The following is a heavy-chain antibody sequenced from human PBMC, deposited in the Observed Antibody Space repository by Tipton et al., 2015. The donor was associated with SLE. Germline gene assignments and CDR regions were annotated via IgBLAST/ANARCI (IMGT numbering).Heavy chain of an antibody. Sequence: SLRLSCAASGFTFSTYSMNWVRQAPGKGLEWVSFISSSSLYIYYADSVKGRFSISRDNAKNSMYLQMNSLRAEDTAVYYCAKRWGRYDAFDIWGPGTMLTVSS. D-gene: IGHD5-24*01. CDR1: GFTFSTYS. J-gene: IGHJ3*02. CDR3: AKRWGRYDAFDI. CDR2: ISSSSLYI. V-gene: IGHV3-21*04.